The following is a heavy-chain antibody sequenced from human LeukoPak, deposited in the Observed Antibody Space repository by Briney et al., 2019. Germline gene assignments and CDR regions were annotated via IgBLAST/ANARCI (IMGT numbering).Heavy chain of an antibody. Sequence: TSETLSLTCTVSGYSISSGYYWGWIRQPPGKGLEWLASIYHSGTIYYNPSLKSRVTISVATSKNQFSLKLTSVTAADTAVYYCARGLGRQQLVSPFDYWGQGTLVTVSS. CDR1: GYSISSGYY. CDR3: ARGLGRQQLVSPFDY. J-gene: IGHJ4*02. D-gene: IGHD6-13*01. CDR2: IYHSGTI. V-gene: IGHV4-38-2*02.